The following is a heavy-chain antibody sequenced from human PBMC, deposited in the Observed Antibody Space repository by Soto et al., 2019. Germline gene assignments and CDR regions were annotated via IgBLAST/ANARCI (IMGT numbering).Heavy chain of an antibody. CDR3: GSGPSTTWIDN. CDR2: IYSGGNT. V-gene: IGHV4-39*01. CDR1: GGSITSHHYY. J-gene: IGHJ4*02. D-gene: IGHD2-2*01. Sequence: PSETLSLTCTVSGGSITSHHYYWGWIRQPPGKGLEWVGSIYSGGNTYYNPSLRRRLTISVDTAKNLISLKLSSVTAADSAIYYCGSGPSTTWIDNWGLGTQVTVSS.